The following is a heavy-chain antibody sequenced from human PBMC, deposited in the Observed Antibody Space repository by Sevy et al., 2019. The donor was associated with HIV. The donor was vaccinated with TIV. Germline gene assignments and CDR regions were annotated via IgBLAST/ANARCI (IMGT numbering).Heavy chain of an antibody. CDR2: IRADSGNS. Sequence: ASVKASCKASGYPFSSYGISWVRQAPGQGLEWMGWIRADSGNSNDAQNLQGRVTMTTDTSPSTAYMELRSLRFDDTAVYYCARDLGGYGGNSIDYWGQGTLVTVSS. CDR1: GYPFSSYG. D-gene: IGHD2-21*02. V-gene: IGHV1-18*01. CDR3: ARDLGGYGGNSIDY. J-gene: IGHJ4*02.